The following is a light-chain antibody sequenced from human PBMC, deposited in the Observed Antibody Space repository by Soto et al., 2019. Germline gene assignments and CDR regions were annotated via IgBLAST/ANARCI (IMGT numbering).Light chain of an antibody. CDR3: QQRSNWPLN. CDR1: PSVAGN. V-gene: IGKV3-11*01. Sequence: EIVMTQSPSTLSVSPGQAATLSCRASPSVAGNLACYQQQPGQPPRLLIYGVSTRATGIPARFSGSGSGTDFTLTISSLEPEDFAVYYCQQRSNWPLNFGQGTRLEIK. J-gene: IGKJ5*01. CDR2: GVS.